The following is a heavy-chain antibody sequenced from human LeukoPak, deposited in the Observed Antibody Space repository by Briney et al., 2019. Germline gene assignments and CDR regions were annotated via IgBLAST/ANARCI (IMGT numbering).Heavy chain of an antibody. V-gene: IGHV3-30*03. D-gene: IGHD5-18*01. Sequence: GGSLRLSCAASGFTFSSYGMHWVRQAPGKGLEWVAVISYDGSNKYYADSVRGRFTISRDNSKNTLYLQMNSLRAEDTAVYYCARAAAIQLWLDYWGQGTLVTVSS. J-gene: IGHJ4*02. CDR1: GFTFSSYG. CDR3: ARAAAIQLWLDY. CDR2: ISYDGSNK.